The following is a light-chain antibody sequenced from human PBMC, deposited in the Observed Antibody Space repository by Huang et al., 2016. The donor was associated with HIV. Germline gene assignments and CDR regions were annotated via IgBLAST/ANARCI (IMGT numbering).Light chain of an antibody. CDR1: QGIGTT. CDR3: QQFNHYAFT. CDR2: DAS. Sequence: AVQLTQSPSSLSASVGGRVTITCRASQGIGTTLAWYQQKQRNAPKLLIYDASNLQSGVPSRFSGSGSGTDFTLTLSSLQPEDFATYYCQQFNHYAFTFGGGTKVE. J-gene: IGKJ4*01. V-gene: IGKV1D-13*01.